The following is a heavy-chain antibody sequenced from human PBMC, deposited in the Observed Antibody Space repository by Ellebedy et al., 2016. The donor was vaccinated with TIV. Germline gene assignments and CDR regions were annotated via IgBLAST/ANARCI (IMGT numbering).Heavy chain of an antibody. J-gene: IGHJ4*02. CDR1: GYSFTVYW. D-gene: IGHD3-22*01. Sequence: GESLKISCKGSGYSFTVYWIGWVRQMPGKGLEWMGIIYPGDSETRYSPSFQGQVTISADKSISTAYLQWSSLKASDTAMYYCARGEWQLPGYDCSAHACFGYWGQGTLVTVSS. V-gene: IGHV5-51*01. CDR2: IYPGDSET. CDR3: ARGEWQLPGYDCSAHACFGY.